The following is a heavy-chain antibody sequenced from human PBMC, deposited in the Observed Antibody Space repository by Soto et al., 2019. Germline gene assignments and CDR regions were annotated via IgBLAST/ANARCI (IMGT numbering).Heavy chain of an antibody. CDR1: GFTFSSYD. Sequence: GGSQRLSCAASGFTFSSYDMHWVRKATGKGLEWVSAIGTAGDTYYPGSVKGRFTISRENAKNSLYLQMNSLRAEDTAVYYCARRQSSGYYYYYYYGMDVWGQGTTVTVSS. V-gene: IGHV3-13*01. CDR3: ARRQSSGYYYYYYYGMDV. D-gene: IGHD3-22*01. CDR2: IGTAGDT. J-gene: IGHJ6*02.